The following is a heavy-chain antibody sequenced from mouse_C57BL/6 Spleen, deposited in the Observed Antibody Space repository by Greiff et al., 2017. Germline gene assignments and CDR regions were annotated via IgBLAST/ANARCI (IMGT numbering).Heavy chain of an antibody. Sequence: VQLQQSGPELVKPGASVKISCKASGYAFSSSWMNWVKQRPGKGLEWIGRIYPGDGDTNYNGKFKGKATLTADKSSSTAYMQLSSLTSEDSAVYFCASLYGNYWGQGTSVTVSS. D-gene: IGHD1-1*01. CDR1: GYAFSSSW. CDR3: ASLYGNY. CDR2: IYPGDGDT. J-gene: IGHJ4*01. V-gene: IGHV1-82*01.